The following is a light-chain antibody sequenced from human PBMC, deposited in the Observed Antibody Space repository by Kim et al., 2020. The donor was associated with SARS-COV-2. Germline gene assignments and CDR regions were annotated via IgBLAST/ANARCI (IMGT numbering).Light chain of an antibody. V-gene: IGLV3-1*01. CDR1: KLEDKF. J-gene: IGLJ1*01. CDR3: QAWDSSTGV. Sequence: VSHGQTASITCSGDKLEDKFVCWYQQKPGQSPVLVIYQDSKRPSRIPERFSGSNSGNIATLTISGTQAMDEADYYCQAWDSSTGVFGTGTKVTVL. CDR2: QDS.